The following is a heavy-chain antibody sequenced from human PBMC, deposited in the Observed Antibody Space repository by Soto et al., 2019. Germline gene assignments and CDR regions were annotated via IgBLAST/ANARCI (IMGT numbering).Heavy chain of an antibody. D-gene: IGHD3-10*01. V-gene: IGHV4-59*01. Sequence: SDTLSLTSTVSIFSITSYYWSWIGQHPWKGLEWIGYIYYSGSTNYNPSLKSRVTVSVDTSKNQFSLKLSSVTAADTAVYYCARPLFGRGNWFDPWGQGTLVTVSS. CDR2: IYYSGST. CDR3: ARPLFGRGNWFDP. CDR1: IFSITSYY. J-gene: IGHJ5*02.